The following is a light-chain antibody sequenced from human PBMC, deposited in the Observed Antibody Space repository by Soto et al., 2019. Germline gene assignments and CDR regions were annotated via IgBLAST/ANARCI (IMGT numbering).Light chain of an antibody. Sequence: DFQMTQSPSSPSASVGDRVTITCRASRGINNNLAWYQQKPGKVPQLLIYAASTLQTGVPSRFSGSGYGADFTLTITSLQPDDVATYYCQRYDGAPKAFGQGTKVEIK. J-gene: IGKJ1*01. V-gene: IGKV1-27*01. CDR1: RGINNN. CDR2: AAS. CDR3: QRYDGAPKA.